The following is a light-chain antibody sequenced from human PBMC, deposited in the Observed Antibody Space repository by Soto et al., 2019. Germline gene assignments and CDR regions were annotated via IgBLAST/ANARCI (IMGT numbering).Light chain of an antibody. J-gene: IGKJ1*01. Sequence: DIQMTQSPSSLSASVGDRVTVNCRASQSISSYLNWYQQKPGKAPKLLIFTASSLQRGVPSRFSGSGSGTDFTLTISSLQPEDFATYYCQQSYSTPPTFGQGTKVDIK. CDR2: TAS. V-gene: IGKV1-39*01. CDR1: QSISSY. CDR3: QQSYSTPPT.